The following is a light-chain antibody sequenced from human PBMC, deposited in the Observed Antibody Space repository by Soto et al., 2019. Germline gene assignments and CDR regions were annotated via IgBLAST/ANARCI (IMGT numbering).Light chain of an antibody. CDR3: HQRQSWPPIT. Sequence: EIVMTQSQATLCVSPGERVSLFCRASQSVSNNLVWYQQTPGQAPRLIVSEAANRATGIPARFSGSGSGTDLTLTISSLDTEDFTVYYCHQRQSWPPITSGQGTRLDIK. CDR2: EAA. CDR1: QSVSNN. V-gene: IGKV3-11*01. J-gene: IGKJ5*01.